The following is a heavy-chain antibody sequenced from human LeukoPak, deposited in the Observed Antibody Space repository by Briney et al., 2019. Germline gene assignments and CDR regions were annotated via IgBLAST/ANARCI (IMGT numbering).Heavy chain of an antibody. D-gene: IGHD2-21*02. V-gene: IGHV3-66*01. CDR1: GFTVSSSY. CDR2: IYSGGST. Sequence: GGSLRLSCAASGFTVSSSYTTWVRQAPGKGLEWVSVIYSGGSTYYADSVKGRFTISRDNSKNTLYLQMNSLRAEDTAVYYCARDKVTAVDYYFDYWGQGTLVTVSS. J-gene: IGHJ4*02. CDR3: ARDKVTAVDYYFDY.